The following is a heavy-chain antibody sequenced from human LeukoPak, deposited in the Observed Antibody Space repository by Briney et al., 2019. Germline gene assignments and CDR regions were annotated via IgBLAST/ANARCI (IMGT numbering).Heavy chain of an antibody. V-gene: IGHV3-7*03. J-gene: IGHJ4*02. CDR2: IKQDGSEK. CDR1: GFTFSSYW. CDR3: AKSYYYDSSGRRPYFDY. Sequence: PGGSLRLSCAASGFTFSSYWMSWVRQAPGKGLEWVANIKQDGSEKYYVDSVKGRFTISRDNSKNTLYLQMNSLRAEDTAVYYCAKSYYYDSSGRRPYFDYWGQGTLVTVSS. D-gene: IGHD3-22*01.